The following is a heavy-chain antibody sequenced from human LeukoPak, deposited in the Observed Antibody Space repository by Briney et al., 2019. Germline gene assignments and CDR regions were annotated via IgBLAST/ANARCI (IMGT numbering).Heavy chain of an antibody. CDR2: IKSKPDGETI. J-gene: IGHJ4*02. Sequence: GGSLRLSCAASGFAFSSHGMHWVRQAPGKGLEWVGRIKSKPDGETIDYAAPVKGRFTVSRDDSKNMFYLQMNSLKTEDTAVYYCSTGRDLDHWGQGTLVTVSS. CDR3: STGRDLDH. CDR1: GFAFSSHG. V-gene: IGHV3-15*01.